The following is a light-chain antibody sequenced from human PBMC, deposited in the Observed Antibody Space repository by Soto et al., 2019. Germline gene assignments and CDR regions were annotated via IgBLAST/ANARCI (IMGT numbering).Light chain of an antibody. CDR3: SSYRSIGTRV. CDR1: SSDIGGYDF. Sequence: QSALTQPASVSGSPGQPITISCTGTSSDIGGYDFVSWYQQHPGKAPKLIIHDVTHRPSGVSHRFSGSKSGNTASLTISTLQAEDEAHYYCSSYRSIGTRVFGGGTKLTVL. CDR2: DVT. V-gene: IGLV2-14*03. J-gene: IGLJ2*01.